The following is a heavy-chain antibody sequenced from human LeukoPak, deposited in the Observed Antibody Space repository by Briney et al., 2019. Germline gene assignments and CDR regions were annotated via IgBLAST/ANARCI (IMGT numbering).Heavy chain of an antibody. D-gene: IGHD4-17*01. J-gene: IGHJ4*02. Sequence: PGGSLRLSCAASGFTFSSYSMNWVRQAPGKGLEWVSSISSSSSYIYYADSVKGRFTISRDNAKDSLYLQMNSLRAEDTAVYYCARLVTTADDYWGQGTLVTVSS. CDR3: ARLVTTADDY. CDR1: GFTFSSYS. V-gene: IGHV3-21*01. CDR2: ISSSSSYI.